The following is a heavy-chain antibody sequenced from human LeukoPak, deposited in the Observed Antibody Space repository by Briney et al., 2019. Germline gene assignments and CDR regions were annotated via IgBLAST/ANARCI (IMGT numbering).Heavy chain of an antibody. Sequence: PGGSLRLSCAASGFTFNSCWMRWVRQAPGKGLEWVANIKEDGSAKYYVDSVKGRFTISRDNAKNSLYLQMNSLRVEDTALYYCTRGDSSSKFDYWGQGIVVTVSS. CDR1: GFTFNSCW. J-gene: IGHJ4*02. CDR3: TRGDSSSKFDY. D-gene: IGHD6-6*01. V-gene: IGHV3-7*01. CDR2: IKEDGSAK.